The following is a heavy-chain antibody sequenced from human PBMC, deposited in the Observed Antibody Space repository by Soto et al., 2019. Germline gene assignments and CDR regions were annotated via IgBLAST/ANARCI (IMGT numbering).Heavy chain of an antibody. Sequence: GASVKVSCKASGYTFTNYDINWVRQTTGQGLEWMGWMNPHSGDTGYAQRFQGRVTMTRNTAISTAYMELSSLRFEDTAIYSCARAPRNWGFDFWGQGTPVTAPQ. CDR1: GYTFTNYD. V-gene: IGHV1-8*01. CDR2: MNPHSGDT. D-gene: IGHD7-27*01. J-gene: IGHJ4*02. CDR3: ARAPRNWGFDF.